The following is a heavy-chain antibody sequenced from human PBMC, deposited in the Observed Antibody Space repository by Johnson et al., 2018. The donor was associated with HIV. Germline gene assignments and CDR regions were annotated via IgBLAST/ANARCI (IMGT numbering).Heavy chain of an antibody. J-gene: IGHJ3*02. V-gene: IGHV3-30*03. CDR2: ISYDGSNK. Sequence: QVQLVESGGGVVQPGRSLRLSCAASGFTFSNYGMHWVRQAPGKGLEWVAVISYDGSNKYYADSVKGRFTISRDNSKNTLYLQMNSLRAEDTAVYYCARAKNLFWSGYYDAFDIWGQGTMVTVSS. CDR1: GFTFSNYG. D-gene: IGHD3-3*01. CDR3: ARAKNLFWSGYYDAFDI.